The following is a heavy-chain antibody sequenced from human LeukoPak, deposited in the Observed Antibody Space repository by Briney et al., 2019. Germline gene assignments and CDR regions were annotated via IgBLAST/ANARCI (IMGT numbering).Heavy chain of an antibody. V-gene: IGHV3-30*04. CDR3: ARKTVVGSYFDY. CDR1: GVAFISCG. J-gene: IGHJ4*02. Sequence: GAPRLSCCTAGVAFISCGIHWVRPAPGQGGEGVAVISYDGSNKYYADSVKGRFTISRDNSKNTLYLQMNSLRAEDTAVYCCARKTVVGSYFDYWGQGTPVTVSS. CDR2: ISYDGSNK. D-gene: IGHD4-23*01.